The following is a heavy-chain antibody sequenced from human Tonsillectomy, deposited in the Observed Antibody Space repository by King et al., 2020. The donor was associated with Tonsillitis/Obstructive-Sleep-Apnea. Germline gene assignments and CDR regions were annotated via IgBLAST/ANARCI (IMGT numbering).Heavy chain of an antibody. Sequence: VQLVESGGGLIQPGGSLRLSCAASGFTVSSNYMSWVRQAPGKGLEWVSVIYSGGSTYYADSVKGRFTISRDNSKNTLYLQMNSLRAEDTAVYYCARDHPYSSSWYGYFQHWGQGTLVTVSS. D-gene: IGHD6-13*01. CDR1: GFTVSSNY. CDR3: ARDHPYSSSWYGYFQH. V-gene: IGHV3-53*01. CDR2: IYSGGST. J-gene: IGHJ1*01.